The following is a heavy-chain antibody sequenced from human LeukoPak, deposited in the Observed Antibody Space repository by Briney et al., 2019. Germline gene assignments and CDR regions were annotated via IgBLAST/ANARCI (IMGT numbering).Heavy chain of an antibody. Sequence: ASVKVSCTASGYTFSDYGISWVRQAPGLGLEWMGWISLHNGNTNYAQNFQGRVTITADTSTSTAYMEVRSLRSDDTAVYYCARQQVGRLFYASSRPRGAMDVWGQGTTVTVSS. CDR1: GYTFSDYG. V-gene: IGHV1-18*01. CDR2: ISLHNGNT. CDR3: ARQQVGRLFYASSRPRGAMDV. J-gene: IGHJ6*02. D-gene: IGHD6-6*01.